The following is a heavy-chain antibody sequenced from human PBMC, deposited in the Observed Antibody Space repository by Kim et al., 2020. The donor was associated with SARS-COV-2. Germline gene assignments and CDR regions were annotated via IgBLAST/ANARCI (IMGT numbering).Heavy chain of an antibody. D-gene: IGHD1-1*01. Sequence: ASVKVSCQASGYSFTSYGISWVRQAPGQALEWMGWISTYSDNTNSAQILQDRVTMTIDKSTSTAYMELRSLRSDDTAMYYCARDRPGMWSCFDYWGQGTLVTVSS. J-gene: IGHJ4*02. CDR2: ISTYSDNT. CDR1: GYSFTSYG. V-gene: IGHV1-18*01. CDR3: ARDRPGMWSCFDY.